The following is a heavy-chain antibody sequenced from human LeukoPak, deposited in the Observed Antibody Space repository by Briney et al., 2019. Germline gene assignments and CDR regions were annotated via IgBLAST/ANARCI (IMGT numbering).Heavy chain of an antibody. Sequence: PSETLSLTCTVSGASVNTYYWSWIRHPPGKGLEWIGYMFYSGNSNYSPSLKSRVTISVDTSKNQLSLKVRSVTAADTAVYYCARAGTGWAFDYWGQGTLVTVSS. V-gene: IGHV4-59*02. CDR2: MFYSGNS. CDR3: ARAGTGWAFDY. J-gene: IGHJ4*02. D-gene: IGHD6-19*01. CDR1: GASVNTYY.